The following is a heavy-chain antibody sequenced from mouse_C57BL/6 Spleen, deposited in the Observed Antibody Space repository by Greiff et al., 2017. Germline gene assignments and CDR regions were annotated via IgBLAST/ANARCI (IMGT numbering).Heavy chain of an antibody. V-gene: IGHV1-69*01. D-gene: IGHD6-1*01. Sequence: QVQLQQPGAELVMPGASVKLSCKASGYTFTSYWMHWVKQRPGQGLEWIGEIDPSDSYTNYNQKFKGKSTLTVDKSSSTAYMQLSSLTAENSAVYYCAIGSGDEDYWGQGTTLTVSS. CDR1: GYTFTSYW. J-gene: IGHJ2*01. CDR2: IDPSDSYT. CDR3: AIGSGDEDY.